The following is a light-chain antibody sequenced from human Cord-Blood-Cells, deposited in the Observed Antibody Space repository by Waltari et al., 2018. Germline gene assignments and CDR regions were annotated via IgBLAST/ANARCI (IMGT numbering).Light chain of an antibody. V-gene: IGLV2-23*01. J-gene: IGLJ1*01. CDR3: CSYAGSSTYV. CDR1: SRDGGSYTL. Sequence: QSALTQPASVSGSPGQSITISCTGTSRDGGSYTLVSWYQQHPGKAPKLMIYEGSKRPSGVSNRFSGSKSGNTASLTISGLQAEDEADYYCCSYAGSSTYVFGTGTKVTVL. CDR2: EGS.